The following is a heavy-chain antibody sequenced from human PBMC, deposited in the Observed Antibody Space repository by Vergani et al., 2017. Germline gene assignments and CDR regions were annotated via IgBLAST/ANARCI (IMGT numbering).Heavy chain of an antibody. CDR3: ARDGRGSSGWYGNWFDP. D-gene: IGHD6-19*01. CDR2: INAGNGNT. J-gene: IGHJ5*02. V-gene: IGHV1-18*01. Sequence: QVQLVQSGAEVKKPGASVKVSCKASGYTFTSYGISWVRQAPGQGLEWMGWINAGNGNTKYSQKFQGRVTITRDTSASTAYMELSSLRSEDTAVYYCARDGRGSSGWYGNWFDPWSQGTLVTVSS. CDR1: GYTFTSYG.